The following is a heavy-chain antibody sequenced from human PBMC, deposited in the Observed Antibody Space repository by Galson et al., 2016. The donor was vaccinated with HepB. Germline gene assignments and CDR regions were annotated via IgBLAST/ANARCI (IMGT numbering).Heavy chain of an antibody. CDR1: GFTFSNCS. J-gene: IGHJ5*02. CDR3: LRPVQGLGWFDP. Sequence: SLRLSCAASGFTFSNCSMNWVRQAPGKGLEWVSYISSSTSTINNADSVKGRFTISRDNAKNTAYLQMNSLKTEDAAVYYCLRPVQGLGWFDPWGQGALVIVSS. V-gene: IGHV3-48*01. CDR2: ISSSTSTI. D-gene: IGHD3-16*01.